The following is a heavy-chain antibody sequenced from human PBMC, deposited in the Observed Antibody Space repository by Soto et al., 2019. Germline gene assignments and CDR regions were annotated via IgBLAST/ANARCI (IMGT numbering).Heavy chain of an antibody. J-gene: IGHJ6*02. D-gene: IGHD4-17*01. CDR3: ARRTVTDNYFYCIDV. Sequence: SGKGSCKASGGTFSMYAISWVRQAPGQGLEWMGGIIPIFGTANYAQKFQGRVTITADKSTSTAYMELSSLRSEDAAVYYCARRTVTDNYFYCIDVCGQVHTVPASS. CDR2: IIPIFGTA. V-gene: IGHV1-69*06. CDR1: GGTFSMYA.